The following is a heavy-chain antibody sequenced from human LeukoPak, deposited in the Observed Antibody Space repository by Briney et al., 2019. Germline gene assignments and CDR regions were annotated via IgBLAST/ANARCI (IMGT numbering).Heavy chain of an antibody. CDR3: ARESGSRFFGVVINPNWFDP. CDR2: MNPNSGNT. CDR1: GYTFTSYD. D-gene: IGHD3-3*01. V-gene: IGHV1-8*01. J-gene: IGHJ5*02. Sequence: ASVKVSCKASGYTFTSYDINWVRQATGQGLEWMGWMNPNSGNTGYAQKFQGRVTITRNTSISTAYMELSSLRSEDTAVYYCARESGSRFFGVVINPNWFDPWGQGTLVTVSS.